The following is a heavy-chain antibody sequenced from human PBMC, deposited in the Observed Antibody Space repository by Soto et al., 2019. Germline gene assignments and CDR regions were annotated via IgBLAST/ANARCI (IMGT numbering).Heavy chain of an antibody. CDR1: GYSFSSYW. D-gene: IGHD3-9*01. V-gene: IGHV5-51*01. Sequence: RGESLKISCKGSGYSFSSYWIGWVRQMPGKGLEWMGIIYPGDSDTRYSPSFQGQVTISADKSISTAYLQWSSLRASDTAMYYCGRCKIDGFFDPYYFAYGGQGTRVTVSS. J-gene: IGHJ4*02. CDR2: IYPGDSDT. CDR3: GRCKIDGFFDPYYFAY.